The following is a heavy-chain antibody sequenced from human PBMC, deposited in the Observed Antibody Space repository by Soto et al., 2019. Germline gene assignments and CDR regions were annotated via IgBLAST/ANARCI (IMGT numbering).Heavy chain of an antibody. CDR2: ISGSGGST. J-gene: IGHJ4*02. CDR1: GFTFSSYA. Sequence: GSLRLSCAASGFTFSSYAMSWVRQAPGKGLEWVSAISGSGGSTYYADSVKGRFTISRDNSKNTLYLQMNSLRAEDTAVYYCAKGHGSSSGWLTFDYWGQGTLVTVSS. D-gene: IGHD6-19*01. V-gene: IGHV3-23*01. CDR3: AKGHGSSSGWLTFDY.